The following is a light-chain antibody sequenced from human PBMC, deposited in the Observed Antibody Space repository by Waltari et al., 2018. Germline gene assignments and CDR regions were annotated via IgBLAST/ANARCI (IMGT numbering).Light chain of an antibody. Sequence: QSALTQPASVSGSPGQSITISCTGTSSDVGGYNYVSWYQQHPGKAPKLMIYDVSNLFSGSKSGNTAALTISGLQAEDEEDYYCSSYTSSSTLVFGGGTKLTVL. CDR1: SSDVGGYNY. V-gene: IGLV2-14*03. CDR3: SSYTSSSTLV. J-gene: IGLJ2*01. CDR2: DV.